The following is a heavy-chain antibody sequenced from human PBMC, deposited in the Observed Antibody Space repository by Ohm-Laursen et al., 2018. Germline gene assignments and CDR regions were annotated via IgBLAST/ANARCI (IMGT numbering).Heavy chain of an antibody. V-gene: IGHV4-59*08. Sequence: PGTLSLTCTVSGGSISSHYWSWIRQPPGKGLEWIGYIYYSGSTNYNPSLESRVTISADTSKNQFSLRLTSVTAADTAVYYCARQDSGDYYFDYWGQGTLVTVSS. J-gene: IGHJ4*02. CDR3: ARQDSGDYYFDY. D-gene: IGHD4-17*01. CDR1: GGSISSHY. CDR2: IYYSGST.